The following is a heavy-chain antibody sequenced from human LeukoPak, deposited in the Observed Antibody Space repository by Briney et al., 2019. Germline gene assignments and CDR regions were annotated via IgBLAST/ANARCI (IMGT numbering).Heavy chain of an antibody. CDR3: ARAYDFWSGYYTIRGGYFDY. Sequence: SETLSLTCTVSGGSISSYYWSWIRQPAGKGLEWIGRIYTSGSTNYNPSLKSRVTMSVDTSKNQFSLKLSSVTAADTAVYYCARAYDFWSGYYTIRGGYFDYWGQGTLVTVSS. V-gene: IGHV4-4*07. D-gene: IGHD3-3*01. CDR2: IYTSGST. CDR1: GGSISSYY. J-gene: IGHJ4*02.